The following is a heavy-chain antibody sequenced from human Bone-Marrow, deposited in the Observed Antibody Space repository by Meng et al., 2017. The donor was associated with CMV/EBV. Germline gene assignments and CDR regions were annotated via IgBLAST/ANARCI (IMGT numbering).Heavy chain of an antibody. J-gene: IGHJ6*02. CDR2: ISSSSSYI. CDR3: ARAKPTYYDFWSGYYYYGMDV. CDR1: GFTFISYS. Sequence: GESLKISCAASGFTFISYSMNWVRQAPGKGLEWVSSISSSSSYIYYADSVKGRFTISRDNAKNSLYLQMNSLRAEDTAVYYCARAKPTYYDFWSGYYYYGMDVWGQGTTVTVSS. V-gene: IGHV3-21*01. D-gene: IGHD3-3*01.